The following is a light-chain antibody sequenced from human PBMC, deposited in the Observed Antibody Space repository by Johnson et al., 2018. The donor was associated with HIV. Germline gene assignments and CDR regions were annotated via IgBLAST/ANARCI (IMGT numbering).Light chain of an antibody. CDR1: SSNIGNNF. CDR3: GTWDNSLSAGV. J-gene: IGLJ1*01. Sequence: QFVLTQPPSVSAAPGQKVTVSCSGSSSNIGNNFVSWYQVPGTAPKLLIYDTDKRPSGIPDRFSGSKSGTSATLGISGLQTEDEADYYCGTWDNSLSAGVFGSGTKVTVL. CDR2: DTD. V-gene: IGLV1-51*01.